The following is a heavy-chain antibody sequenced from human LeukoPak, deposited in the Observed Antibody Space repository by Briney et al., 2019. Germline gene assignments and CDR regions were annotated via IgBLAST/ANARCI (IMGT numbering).Heavy chain of an antibody. D-gene: IGHD2-2*01. CDR1: GYSFTTYW. CDR2: IYPGDSDT. CDR3: ARREYCSDTTCSACLDY. Sequence: GESLKISCKGSGYSFTTYWIGWVRQMPGKGLEWMGIIYPGDSDTSYSPSFQGQVTISADKSTNTAYLQWSSLKASDTAMYFCARREYCSDTTCSACLDYWGQGTMVTVSS. J-gene: IGHJ4*02. V-gene: IGHV5-51*01.